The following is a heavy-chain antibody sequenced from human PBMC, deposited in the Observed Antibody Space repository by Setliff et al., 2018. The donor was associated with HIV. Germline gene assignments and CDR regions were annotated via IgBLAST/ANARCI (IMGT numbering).Heavy chain of an antibody. CDR3: ARSRAAGFDY. D-gene: IGHD6-13*01. CDR2: ISSSSSYI. V-gene: IGHV3-21*01. J-gene: IGHJ4*02. Sequence: GGSLRLSCAASGFTFSTYRMNWVRQAPGKGLEWVSSISSSSSYIYYADSLKGRFAISGDNSKNSLYLQMNSLRAEDTAVYYCARSRAAGFDYWGQGTLVTVSS. CDR1: GFTFSTYR.